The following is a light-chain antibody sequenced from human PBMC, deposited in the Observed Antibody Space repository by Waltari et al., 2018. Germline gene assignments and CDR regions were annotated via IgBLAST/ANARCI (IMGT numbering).Light chain of an antibody. Sequence: QSALTQPRSVSGSPGQSVTISCTGTSSDVGNYDSVSWYQHHPGKAPQLIIYDVTKRPSGVPDRFSGSKSGNTASLTISGLQAEDEADYYCYSYAGSYTWVFGGGTKLTVL. J-gene: IGLJ3*02. CDR3: YSYAGSYTWV. V-gene: IGLV2-11*01. CDR1: SSDVGNYDS. CDR2: DVT.